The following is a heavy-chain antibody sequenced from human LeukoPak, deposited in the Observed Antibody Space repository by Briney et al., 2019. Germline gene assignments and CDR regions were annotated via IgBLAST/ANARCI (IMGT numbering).Heavy chain of an antibody. V-gene: IGHV3-30*02. D-gene: IGHD1-1*01. Sequence: GGSLRLSCAASGFTFSSNGMHWVRQAPGKGLEWVAFIYYDGSYKYYAESVKGRFTISRDNSKNTLYLQMNSLGDEDTAVYFCANQRRDSNLSPFRHHFDYWGQGSLVTVSS. J-gene: IGHJ4*02. CDR2: IYYDGSYK. CDR1: GFTFSSNG. CDR3: ANQRRDSNLSPFRHHFDY.